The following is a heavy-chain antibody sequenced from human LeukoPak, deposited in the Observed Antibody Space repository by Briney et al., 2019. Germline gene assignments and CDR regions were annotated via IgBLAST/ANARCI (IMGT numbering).Heavy chain of an antibody. D-gene: IGHD1-1*01. Sequence: ASVKVSCKASGYTFISYFIHWVRQAPGQGLEWMGVINPNVGSTTNAQKFQGRLTMTRDTSTSTVYMELNSLRSEDTAVYYCARLTGATASPVDYWGQGTLVTVSS. CDR1: GYTFISYF. J-gene: IGHJ4*02. CDR2: INPNVGST. V-gene: IGHV1-46*01. CDR3: ARLTGATASPVDY.